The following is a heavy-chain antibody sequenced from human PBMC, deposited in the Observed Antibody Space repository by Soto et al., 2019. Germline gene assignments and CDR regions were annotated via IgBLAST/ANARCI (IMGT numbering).Heavy chain of an antibody. V-gene: IGHV3-23*01. D-gene: IGHD2-15*01. J-gene: IGHJ4*02. CDR1: GFTFSSYA. CDR3: AKAGGDCSGGSCYSNQGDY. CDR2: IVGSGSST. Sequence: VHLLESGGGLVQPGGSLRLSCAASGFTFSSYAMSWVRQAPGKGLEWVSGIVGSGSSTYYADSVKGRFTISRDNSQSTLYLQMNSLRADDTALYYCAKAGGDCSGGSCYSNQGDYWGQGTLVTVSS.